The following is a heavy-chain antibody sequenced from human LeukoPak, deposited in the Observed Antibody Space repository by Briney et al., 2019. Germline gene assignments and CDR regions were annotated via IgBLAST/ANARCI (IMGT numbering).Heavy chain of an antibody. CDR2: ISGSAGST. Sequence: GGSLRLSCAASGFTFSSYAMGWVRQAPGTGLEWVSAISGSAGSTYYADSVEGRFTTSRDNSNNMLYVQMNSLRAEDTAVYYCAKGPLIEVAGTTWDYWGQGTLVTVSS. D-gene: IGHD6-19*01. CDR3: AKGPLIEVAGTTWDY. CDR1: GFTFSSYA. V-gene: IGHV3-23*01. J-gene: IGHJ4*02.